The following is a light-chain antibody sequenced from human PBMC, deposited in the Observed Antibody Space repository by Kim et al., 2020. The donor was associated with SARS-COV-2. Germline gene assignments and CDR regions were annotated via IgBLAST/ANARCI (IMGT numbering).Light chain of an antibody. V-gene: IGKV1-39*01. CDR2: AAS. Sequence: SASVGDRVIITCRASQSVSTSLNWYQLKAGRAPHLLIFAASSLQSGVSSRFSGRGSGTDFALTISNLQPEDFAIYYCQQSHGFPYTFGQGTKLEI. J-gene: IGKJ2*01. CDR3: QQSHGFPYT. CDR1: QSVSTS.